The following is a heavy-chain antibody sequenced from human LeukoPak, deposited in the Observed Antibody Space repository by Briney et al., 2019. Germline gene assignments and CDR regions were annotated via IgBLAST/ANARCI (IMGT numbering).Heavy chain of an antibody. CDR1: GGSFSGYY. J-gene: IGHJ4*02. V-gene: IGHV4-34*01. Sequence: SETLSLTCAVYGGSFSGYYWSWIRQPPGKGLEWIGEINHSGSTNYNPSLKSRVTISVDTSKNQFSLKLSSVTAADTAVYYCARTEVVVVVAAFDYWGQGTLVTVSS. D-gene: IGHD2-15*01. CDR3: ARTEVVVVVAAFDY. CDR2: INHSGST.